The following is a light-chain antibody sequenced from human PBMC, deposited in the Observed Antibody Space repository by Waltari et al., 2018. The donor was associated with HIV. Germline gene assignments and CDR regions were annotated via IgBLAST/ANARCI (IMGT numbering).Light chain of an antibody. CDR3: AAAWDDSLNGPV. CDR1: SSTIGNNA. Sequence: QSVLTQPPSVSEAPRQRVTISCSGRSSTIGNNAVNGYQQLPGKAPQLLIYYDDLLPSGVSDRFSGSKAGTSASLAISGLQSEDEADYYCAAAWDDSLNGPVFGGGTKLTVL. J-gene: IGLJ2*01. V-gene: IGLV1-36*01. CDR2: YDD.